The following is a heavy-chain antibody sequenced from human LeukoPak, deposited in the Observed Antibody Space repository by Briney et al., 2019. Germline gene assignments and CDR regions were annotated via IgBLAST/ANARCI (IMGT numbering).Heavy chain of an antibody. Sequence: GGSLRLSCAASGFTFSSYGMHWVRQAPGKGLEYVSAISSNGGSTYYANSVKGRFTISRDNSKNTLYLQMGSLRAEDMAVYYCARDSGYWGQGTLVTVSA. J-gene: IGHJ4*02. CDR2: ISSNGGST. V-gene: IGHV3-64*01. CDR3: ARDSGY. CDR1: GFTFSSYG.